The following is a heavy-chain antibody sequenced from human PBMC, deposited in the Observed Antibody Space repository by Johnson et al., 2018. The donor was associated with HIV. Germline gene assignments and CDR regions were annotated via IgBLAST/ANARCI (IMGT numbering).Heavy chain of an antibody. D-gene: IGHD6-19*01. CDR1: GFTFDDFA. J-gene: IGHJ3*02. V-gene: IGHV3-9*01. CDR2: ISWNSGSI. CDR3: ARGWLGLDAVDI. Sequence: LVESGGGLVQPGRSLRLSCAASGFTFDDFAMHWVRQVPGKGLEWVSGISWNSGSIGYADSVKGRFTISRDNAKNSLYLQMNSLGVEETALYYCARGWLGLDAVDIWGQGTMVTVSS.